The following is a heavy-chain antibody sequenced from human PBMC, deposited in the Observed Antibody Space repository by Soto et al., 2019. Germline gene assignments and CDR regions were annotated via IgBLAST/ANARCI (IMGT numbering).Heavy chain of an antibody. CDR2: IYYSGST. Sequence: SETLSLTCTVSGGSISSSSYYWGWIRQPPGKGLEWIGSIYYSGSTYYNPSLKSRVTISVDTSKNQFSLKLSSVTAADTAVYYCARHGYYYGSGSYPFDYWGQGTLVTV. CDR1: GGSISSSSYY. J-gene: IGHJ4*02. D-gene: IGHD3-10*01. V-gene: IGHV4-39*01. CDR3: ARHGYYYGSGSYPFDY.